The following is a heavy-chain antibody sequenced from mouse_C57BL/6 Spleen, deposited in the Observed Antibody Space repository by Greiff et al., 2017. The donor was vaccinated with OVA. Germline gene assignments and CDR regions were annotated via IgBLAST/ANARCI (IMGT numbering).Heavy chain of an antibody. CDR2: IDPSDSYT. D-gene: IGHD2-12*01. Sequence: QVQLQQPGAELVKPGASVKLSCKASGYTFTSYWMQWVNQRPGQGLEWIGEIDPSDSYTNYNQKFKGKATLTVDTSSSTAYMQLSSLTSEDSAVYYCARRLYSLYFDVWGTGTTVTVSS. V-gene: IGHV1-50*01. J-gene: IGHJ1*03. CDR3: ARRLYSLYFDV. CDR1: GYTFTSYW.